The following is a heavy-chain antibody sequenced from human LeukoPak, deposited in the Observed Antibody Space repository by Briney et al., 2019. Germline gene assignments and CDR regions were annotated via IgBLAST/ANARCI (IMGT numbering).Heavy chain of an antibody. D-gene: IGHD6-19*01. CDR1: GASISSYY. V-gene: IGHV4-59*12. CDR2: IYYSGST. J-gene: IGHJ5*02. Sequence: SETLSLTCTVSGASISSYYWNWIRQPPGKGLEWIGYIYYSGSTKYNPSLESRVTISVDTSKNQFSLKLSSVTAADTAVYYCARDPGSGLHLNWFDPWGQGTLVTVSS. CDR3: ARDPGSGLHLNWFDP.